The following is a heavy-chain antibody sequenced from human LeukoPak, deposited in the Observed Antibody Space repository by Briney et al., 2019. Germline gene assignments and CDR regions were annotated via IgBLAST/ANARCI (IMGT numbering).Heavy chain of an antibody. CDR3: ARGRGWFDA. Sequence: GGSPRLSCAASGFTFSNYWMTWVRQAPGKGLEWVANINQDGSEKEYVDSVKGRFSISRDSAKNSLYLQTSSLRAEDTAVYSCARGRGWFDAWGQGTLVTVSS. CDR1: GFTFSNYW. D-gene: IGHD5-24*01. CDR2: INQDGSEK. J-gene: IGHJ5*02. V-gene: IGHV3-7*01.